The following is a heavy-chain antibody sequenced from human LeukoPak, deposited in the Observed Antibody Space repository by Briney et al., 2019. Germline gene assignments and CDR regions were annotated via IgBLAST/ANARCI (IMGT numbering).Heavy chain of an antibody. D-gene: IGHD4-11*01. V-gene: IGHV1-69*01. Sequence: SVKVSCKASGGTFSSYAISWVRQAPGQGLEWMGGIIPIFGTANYAQKFQGRVTITADESTSTAYMELSSLRSEDTAVYYCARVGSNYGRGFDYWGQGTLVTVSS. CDR3: ARVGSNYGRGFDY. CDR2: IIPIFGTA. CDR1: GGTFSSYA. J-gene: IGHJ4*02.